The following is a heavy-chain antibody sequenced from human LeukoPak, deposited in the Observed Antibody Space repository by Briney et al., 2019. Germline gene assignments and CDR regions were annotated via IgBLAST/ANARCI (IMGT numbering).Heavy chain of an antibody. D-gene: IGHD2-8*01. V-gene: IGHV1-2*02. Sequence: ASVTVSCKASGYTFTGYYMHWVRQAPGQGLEWMGWINPNSGGTNYAQKFQGRVTITRDTSISTAYMELSRLRSDDTAVYYCARSPKWRGGMDVWGQGTTVTVSS. CDR2: INPNSGGT. CDR3: ARSPKWRGGMDV. J-gene: IGHJ6*02. CDR1: GYTFTGYY.